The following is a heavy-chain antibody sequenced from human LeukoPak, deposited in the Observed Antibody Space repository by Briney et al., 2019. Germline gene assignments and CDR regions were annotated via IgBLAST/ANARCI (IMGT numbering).Heavy chain of an antibody. CDR2: IYDTGNT. D-gene: IGHD3-22*01. J-gene: IGHJ4*02. V-gene: IGHV4-59*08. CDR1: GGSISSYY. Sequence: PETLSLTCTVSGGSISSYYWSWVRQPPGKGLECIGHIYDTGNTNYNPSLESRVTISVDTSKNQFSLKLSSVTAADTAVYYCARHKSSGSYPLDYWGQGILVTVSS. CDR3: ARHKSSGSYPLDY.